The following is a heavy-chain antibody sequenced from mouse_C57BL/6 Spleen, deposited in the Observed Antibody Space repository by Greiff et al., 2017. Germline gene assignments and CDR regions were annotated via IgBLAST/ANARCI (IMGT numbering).Heavy chain of an antibody. CDR1: GFNIKDYY. Sequence: VQLQQSGAELVRPGASVKLSCTASGFNIKDYYMHWVKQRPEQGLEWIGRIDPEDGDTEYARKFQGKANMTADTSSNTAYLQLISLTSEDTAVYYCTPDDYGGSYWYFDVWGTGTTVTVSS. V-gene: IGHV14-1*01. D-gene: IGHD1-1*01. CDR3: TPDDYGGSYWYFDV. CDR2: IDPEDGDT. J-gene: IGHJ1*03.